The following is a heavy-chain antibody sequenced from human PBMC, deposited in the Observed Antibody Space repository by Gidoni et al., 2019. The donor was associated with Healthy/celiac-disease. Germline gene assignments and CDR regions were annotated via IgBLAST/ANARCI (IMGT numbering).Heavy chain of an antibody. V-gene: IGHV3-11*01. CDR1: GFTFRDYY. Sequence: QVQLVESGGGLVKPGGSLRLSCAASGFTFRDYYMRWIRQAPGKGLEWVSYISSSGSTIYYADSGKGRFTISRDNAKNSLYLQMNSLRAEDTAVYYCARDIIRVGDNYYYYGMDVWGQGTTVTVSS. J-gene: IGHJ6*02. CDR3: ARDIIRVGDNYYYYGMDV. CDR2: ISSSGSTI. D-gene: IGHD4-17*01.